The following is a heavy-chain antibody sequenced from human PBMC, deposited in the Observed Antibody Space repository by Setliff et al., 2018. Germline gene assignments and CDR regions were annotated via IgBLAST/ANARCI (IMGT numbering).Heavy chain of an antibody. Sequence: TLSLTCTVSGDSISSRTHYWSWIRQPAGKGLEWIGQVYTSWSTNYNPSLKSRVTISLDTSKNQFSLNLSSLTAADTAVYYCARGRNIAARLLDSWGQGTLVTVSS. V-gene: IGHV4-61*09. D-gene: IGHD6-6*01. CDR1: GDSISSRTHY. J-gene: IGHJ4*02. CDR2: VYTSWST. CDR3: ARGRNIAARLLDS.